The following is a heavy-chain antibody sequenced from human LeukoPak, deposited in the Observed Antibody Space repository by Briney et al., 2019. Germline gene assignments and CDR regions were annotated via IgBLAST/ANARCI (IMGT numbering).Heavy chain of an antibody. CDR1: GFTFSSYA. J-gene: IGHJ4*02. D-gene: IGHD6-13*01. CDR3: AKGGSSHFDY. Sequence: GGTLRLSCVASGFTFSSYAMNWVRQAPGKGLEWVSSINGSGDRTYYADSVKGRFTISRDNTKNTLYLQMNSLRAEDTAVYYCAKGGSSHFDYWGQGTLVTVSS. CDR2: INGSGDRT. V-gene: IGHV3-23*01.